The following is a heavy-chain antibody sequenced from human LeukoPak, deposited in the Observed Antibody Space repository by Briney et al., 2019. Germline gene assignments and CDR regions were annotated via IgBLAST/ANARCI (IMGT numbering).Heavy chain of an antibody. V-gene: IGHV3-23*01. J-gene: IGHJ6*03. CDR1: GFTFSSYA. CDR2: ISIDGGRT. CDR3: ARKGIGSSRYQIMDV. Sequence: PGGSLRLSCAASGFTFSSYAMSWVRQAPGKGPEWVSTISIDGGRTYYADSVKGRFTVSRDTSKNTLYLQMNSLRAEDTAVYYCARKGIGSSRYQIMDVWGKGTTVTVSS. D-gene: IGHD5-12*01.